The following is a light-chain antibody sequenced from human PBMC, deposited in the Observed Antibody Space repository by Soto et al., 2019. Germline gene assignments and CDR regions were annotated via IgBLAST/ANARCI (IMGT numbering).Light chain of an antibody. CDR1: QSVSSSY. V-gene: IGKV3-20*01. J-gene: IGKJ1*01. CDR2: GAS. CDR3: QQYGSSLTWK. Sequence: EIVLTQSPGTLSLSPGARATLSCRARQSVSSSYLAWYQQKPGQAHRLLIYGASSRATGIPDRFSGSGSGTDFTLTISRLEPEDFAVYYCQQYGSSLTWKFGQGTKVEIK.